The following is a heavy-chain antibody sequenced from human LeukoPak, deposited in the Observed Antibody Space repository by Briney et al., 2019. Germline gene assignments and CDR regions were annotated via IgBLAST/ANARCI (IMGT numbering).Heavy chain of an antibody. J-gene: IGHJ3*02. CDR3: ARDRNDLGEPDAFDI. Sequence: SETLSLTCTVSGGSISSYYWSWIRQPPGKGLEWIGYIYYSGSTNYNPSLKSRVTISVDTSKSQFSLKLSSVTAADTAVYYCARDRNDLGEPDAFDIWGQGTMVTVSS. D-gene: IGHD3-10*01. CDR1: GGSISSYY. V-gene: IGHV4-59*01. CDR2: IYYSGST.